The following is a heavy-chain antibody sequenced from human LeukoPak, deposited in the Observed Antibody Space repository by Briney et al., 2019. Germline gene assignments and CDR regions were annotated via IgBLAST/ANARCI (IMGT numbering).Heavy chain of an antibody. D-gene: IGHD6-13*01. Sequence: GGSLRLSCVASGFTFSDYAMNWVRQAPGGRLQWVSSIVGTGGRGSIYYADSVKGRFTISRDNSKNTLYLQMNSLRAEDTAIYYCAKDLATYSSSHDCWGQGTLVTVSS. CDR1: GFTFSDYA. CDR2: IVGTGGRGSI. J-gene: IGHJ4*02. CDR3: AKDLATYSSSHDC. V-gene: IGHV3-23*01.